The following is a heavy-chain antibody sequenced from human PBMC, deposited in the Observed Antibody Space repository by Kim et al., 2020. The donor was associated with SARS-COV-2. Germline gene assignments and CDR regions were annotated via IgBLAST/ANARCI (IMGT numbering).Heavy chain of an antibody. J-gene: IGHJ3*02. CDR3: ARDYRSSGFPGDAFDI. CDR1: GGSISSYY. CDR2: IYYSGST. Sequence: SETLSLTCTVSGGSISSYYWSWIRQPPGKGLEWIGYIYYSGSTNYNPSLKSRVTISVDTSKNQFSLKLSSVTAADTAVYYCARDYRSSGFPGDAFDIWGQGTMVTVSS. V-gene: IGHV4-59*01. D-gene: IGHD3-22*01.